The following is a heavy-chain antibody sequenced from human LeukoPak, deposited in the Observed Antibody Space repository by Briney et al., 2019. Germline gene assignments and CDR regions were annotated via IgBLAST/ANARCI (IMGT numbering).Heavy chain of an antibody. J-gene: IGHJ4*02. CDR1: GYTFTSYG. V-gene: IGHV1-18*01. CDR2: ISAYNGNT. D-gene: IGHD4/OR15-4a*01. CDR3: PRDSDYGDDRYY. Sequence: ASVKVSCKASGYTFTSYGISWVRQAPGQGLEWMGWISAYNGNTNYAQKLQGRVTMTTDTSTSTAYMELRSLRSNTPPVYSCPRDSDYGDDRYYWGQGTLVTVSS.